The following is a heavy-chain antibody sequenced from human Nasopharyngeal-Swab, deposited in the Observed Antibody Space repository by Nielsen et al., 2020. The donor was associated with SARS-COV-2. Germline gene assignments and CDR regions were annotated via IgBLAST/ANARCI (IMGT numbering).Heavy chain of an antibody. D-gene: IGHD2-2*01. V-gene: IGHV3-33*01. Sequence: SLKISCAASGFTFSSYGMHWVRQAPGKGLEWVAVIWYDGSNKYYADSVKGRFTISRDNSKNTLYLQMNSLRAEDTAVYYCARDRCSSTSCYYYYYMDVWGKGTTVTVSS. J-gene: IGHJ6*03. CDR2: IWYDGSNK. CDR1: GFTFSSYG. CDR3: ARDRCSSTSCYYYYYMDV.